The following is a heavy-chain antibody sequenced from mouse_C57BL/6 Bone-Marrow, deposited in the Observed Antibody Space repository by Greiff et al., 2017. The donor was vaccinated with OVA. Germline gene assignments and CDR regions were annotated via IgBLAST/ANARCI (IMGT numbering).Heavy chain of an antibody. D-gene: IGHD2-3*01. J-gene: IGHJ4*01. Sequence: VQLVESGPELVKPGASVKISCKASGYTFTDYYINWVKQRPGQGLEWIGWIFPGSGSTSYNEKFKGKATLTVDKSSSTAYMLLSSLTSEDSSVYFCARGWLLRFSTGFYAMDYWGQGTSFTVSS. CDR2: IFPGSGST. CDR1: GYTFTDYY. CDR3: ARGWLLRFSTGFYAMDY. V-gene: IGHV1-75*01.